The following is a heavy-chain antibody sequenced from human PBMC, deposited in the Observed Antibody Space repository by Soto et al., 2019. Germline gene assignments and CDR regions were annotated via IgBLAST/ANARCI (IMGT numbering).Heavy chain of an antibody. J-gene: IGHJ6*02. CDR1: GFTFNNYA. V-gene: IGHV3-33*01. CDR2: IWFDGGKK. Sequence: PGGSLRLSCAASGFTFNNYAMHWVRQAPGKGLDWVAIIWFDGGKKYYADSVKGRFTISRDNSRNTLYLQMSSLRAEDTAVYYCAREILRDYSYATDVWGQGTTVTVSS. D-gene: IGHD3-16*01. CDR3: AREILRDYSYATDV.